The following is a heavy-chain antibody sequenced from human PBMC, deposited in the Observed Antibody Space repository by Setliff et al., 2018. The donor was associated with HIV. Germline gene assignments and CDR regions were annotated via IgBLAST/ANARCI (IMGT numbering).Heavy chain of an antibody. CDR2: ISFDGTNK. V-gene: IGHV3-30*04. D-gene: IGHD3-22*01. CDR1: GFTFSSFP. Sequence: GESLKISCAASGFTFSSFPMHWVRQTPGKGLEWVASISFDGTNKFYAGSVKGRFSISRDNSKNTLFLQVNSLRAEDTAVYFCARGPTRLDSGGYYSSACDIWGQGTMVTVS. CDR3: ARGPTRLDSGGYYSSACDI. J-gene: IGHJ3*02.